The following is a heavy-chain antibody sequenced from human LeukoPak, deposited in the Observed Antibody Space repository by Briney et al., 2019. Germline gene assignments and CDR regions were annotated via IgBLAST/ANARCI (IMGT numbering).Heavy chain of an antibody. D-gene: IGHD3-10*01. J-gene: IGHJ5*02. Sequence: SQTLSLTCTVSGGSISSGGYYWSWIRQHPGKGLEWIGYIYYSGSTNYNPSLKSRVTMSVDTSKNQSSLKLSSVTAADTAVYYCARFRGAGVTSGFSSSKTNWFDPWGQGTLVTVSS. CDR2: IYYSGST. V-gene: IGHV4-31*03. CDR3: ARFRGAGVTSGFSSSKTNWFDP. CDR1: GGSISSGGYY.